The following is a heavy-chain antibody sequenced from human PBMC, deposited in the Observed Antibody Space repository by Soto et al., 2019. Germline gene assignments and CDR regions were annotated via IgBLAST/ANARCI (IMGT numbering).Heavy chain of an antibody. CDR1: GGTFRSYV. J-gene: IGHJ6*02. D-gene: IGHD1-1*01. CDR3: AKERSRYGLDV. CDR2: ITPMFETP. V-gene: IGHV1-69*01. Sequence: QVQLVQSGAEVKQPGSSAKVSCKASGGTFRSYVISWVRQAPGQGLEWMGGITPMFETPNYAHKFQGTVTITADESTNTAYMELSSLKSEDTAMYYCAKERSRYGLDVWGQGTTVTVS.